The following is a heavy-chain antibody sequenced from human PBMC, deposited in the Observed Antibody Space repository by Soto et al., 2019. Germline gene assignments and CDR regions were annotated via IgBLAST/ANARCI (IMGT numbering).Heavy chain of an antibody. CDR1: GDSVSISSGA. D-gene: IGHD5-18*01. V-gene: IGHV6-1*01. Sequence: QVQLQQSGPGLVKPSQTLSLTCTISGDSVSISSGAWNWIRQSPSRGLEWLGRTYYRSKWYNDYAVSVKSRLKIPPDTSKNQFSLQLNSVTPEDTAVYYCAQDPGYSLDYWGQGTLVTVSS. CDR2: TYYRSKWYN. J-gene: IGHJ4*02. CDR3: AQDPGYSLDY.